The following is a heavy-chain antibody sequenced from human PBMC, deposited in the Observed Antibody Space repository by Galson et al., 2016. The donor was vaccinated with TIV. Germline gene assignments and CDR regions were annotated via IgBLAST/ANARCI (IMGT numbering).Heavy chain of an antibody. V-gene: IGHV3-23*01. CDR3: AKEGSTVPYGIDL. CDR1: GFTIGTYA. CDR2: ISASGSHT. J-gene: IGHJ6*02. D-gene: IGHD4-11*01. Sequence: SLRLSCAPSGFTIGTYAMSWVRQAPGKGLAWDSAISASGSHTFYAGSVKGRFTISRDNSRNTLYLQMNGLRPEDTAVYYCAKEGSTVPYGIDLWGQGTTVTVSS.